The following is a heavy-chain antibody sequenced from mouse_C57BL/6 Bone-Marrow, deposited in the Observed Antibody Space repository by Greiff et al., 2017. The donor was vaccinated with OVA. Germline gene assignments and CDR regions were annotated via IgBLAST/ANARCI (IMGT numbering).Heavy chain of an antibody. CDR2: INPNNGGT. J-gene: IGHJ2*01. D-gene: IGHD2-4*01. CDR1: GYTFTDYY. Sequence: EVQLQQSGPELVKPGASVKISCKASGYTFTDYYMNWVKQSHGKSLEWIGDINPNNGGTSYNQKFKGKATFTVDKSSSTAYMELRSVTSEDSAVYYCARKEDDYDDGGVFDYWGQGTTLTVSS. V-gene: IGHV1-26*01. CDR3: ARKEDDYDDGGVFDY.